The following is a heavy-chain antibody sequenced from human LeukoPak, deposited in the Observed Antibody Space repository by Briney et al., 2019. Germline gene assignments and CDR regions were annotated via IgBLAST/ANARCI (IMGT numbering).Heavy chain of an antibody. CDR2: IYYSGST. Sequence: SETLSLTCTVSGGSISSYYWSWIRQPPGKGLEWIANIYYSGSTNYSPSLRSRVTISVDTSKNQFSLELTSVTAADTAVYYCARGVWSSGWSAYYFHYWGQGTLVTVSS. CDR1: GGSISSYY. V-gene: IGHV4-59*01. D-gene: IGHD6-19*01. J-gene: IGHJ4*02. CDR3: ARGVWSSGWSAYYFHY.